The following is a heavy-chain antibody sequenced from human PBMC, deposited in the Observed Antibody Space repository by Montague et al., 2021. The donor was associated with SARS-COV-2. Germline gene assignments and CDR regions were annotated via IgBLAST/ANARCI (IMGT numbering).Heavy chain of an antibody. J-gene: IGHJ4*02. CDR1: GFIFKKYA. D-gene: IGHD3-10*01. CDR2: ISFDGSVK. Sequence: SLRLSCAASGFIFKKYALHWVRQTPGKGLEWVAVISFDGSVKYYADSVKGLFTISRGNSRSTLYLQMNSLRIEDTAVYYCARAFAMVRGVVDDDWGQGTLVTVSS. CDR3: ARAFAMVRGVVDDD. V-gene: IGHV3-30*04.